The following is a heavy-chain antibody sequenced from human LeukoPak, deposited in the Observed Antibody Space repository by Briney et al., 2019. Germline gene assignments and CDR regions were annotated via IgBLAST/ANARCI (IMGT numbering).Heavy chain of an antibody. CDR2: IYYNGTT. CDR3: ARTAGYSGSALGAFDI. J-gene: IGHJ3*02. D-gene: IGHD1-26*01. V-gene: IGHV4-28*01. CDR1: GSSISSSNY. Sequence: PSETLSLTGAVSGSSISSSNYWGWIRQPPGKGLEWIACIYYNGTTYYNPSLKSRVTMSVDTSKNQSSLTLRSLTGEDTAVYYCARTAGYSGSALGAFDIWGQGTMVTVSS.